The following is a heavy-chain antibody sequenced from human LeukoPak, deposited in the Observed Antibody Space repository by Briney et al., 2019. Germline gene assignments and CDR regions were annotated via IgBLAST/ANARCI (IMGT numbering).Heavy chain of an antibody. CDR2: IYYSGST. J-gene: IGHJ4*02. Sequence: PSETLSLTCTVSGDSISSYYWSWIRQPPGKGLEWIGYIYYSGSTNYNRSLKSRVTISVDTSKNQFSLKLNSVTAADTAVYYCARGIYCSSSSCYYFFDYCGQGTLVTGSS. D-gene: IGHD2-2*01. CDR3: ARGIYCSSSSCYYFFDY. CDR1: GDSISSYY. V-gene: IGHV4-59*01.